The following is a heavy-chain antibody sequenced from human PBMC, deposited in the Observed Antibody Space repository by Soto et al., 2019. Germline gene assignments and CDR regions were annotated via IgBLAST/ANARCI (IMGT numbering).Heavy chain of an antibody. V-gene: IGHV4-39*01. CDR3: ARTPTNSGFDP. D-gene: IGHD1-1*01. CDR2: IYYSGIT. J-gene: IGHJ5*02. CDR1: GGSISSSSYY. Sequence: SETLSLTCTVSGGSISSSSYYWGWIRQPPGKGPEWIGNIYYSGITYYNPSLKSRVTISVDTSKNQFSLQLTSVTAADTAVYYCARTPTNSGFDPWGQGTLVSVSS.